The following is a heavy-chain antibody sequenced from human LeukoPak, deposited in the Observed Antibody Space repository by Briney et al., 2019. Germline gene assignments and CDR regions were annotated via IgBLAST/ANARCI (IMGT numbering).Heavy chain of an antibody. D-gene: IGHD3-22*01. J-gene: IGHJ1*01. Sequence: GGSLRLSCAASRFTFSSYSMNWVRQAPGKGLEWVSSISSNSNYIYYADSVKGRFTISRDNSKNTLYLQMNSLRAEDTAVYYCAKGTPSDYYDSSGTFQHWGQGTLVTVSS. V-gene: IGHV3-21*01. CDR3: AKGTPSDYYDSSGTFQH. CDR2: ISSNSNYI. CDR1: RFTFSSYS.